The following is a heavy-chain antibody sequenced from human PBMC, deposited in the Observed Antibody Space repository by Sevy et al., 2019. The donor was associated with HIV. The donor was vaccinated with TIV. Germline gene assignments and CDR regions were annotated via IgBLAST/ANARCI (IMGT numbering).Heavy chain of an antibody. J-gene: IGHJ4*02. Sequence: SETLSLTCTVSGDSINTYYWSWIRQPPGKGLEWIGYVSHSGNTNYNPPLKSRVPMSLDTSRNQVSLKVKSVTAADTAVDYCARLRWDLVVVPGATPGCYFDYWGQGTLVTVSS. CDR3: ARLRWDLVVVPGATPGCYFDY. D-gene: IGHD2-2*01. V-gene: IGHV4-59*12. CDR1: GDSINTYY. CDR2: VSHSGNT.